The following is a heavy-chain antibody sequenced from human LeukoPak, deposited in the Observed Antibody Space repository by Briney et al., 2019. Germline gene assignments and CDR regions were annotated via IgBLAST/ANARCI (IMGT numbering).Heavy chain of an antibody. Sequence: SETLSLTCTVSNDSISPLYWGWIRQPPGKGLEFIGYIFYSGTTNFNPSLKSRVTLSVDTSKNQFSLKLNSVTAADTAVYYCARGGSAAKYYFDSWGQGTLVTVSS. CDR1: NDSISPLY. CDR2: IFYSGTT. D-gene: IGHD6-13*01. CDR3: ARGGSAAKYYFDS. V-gene: IGHV4-59*11. J-gene: IGHJ4*02.